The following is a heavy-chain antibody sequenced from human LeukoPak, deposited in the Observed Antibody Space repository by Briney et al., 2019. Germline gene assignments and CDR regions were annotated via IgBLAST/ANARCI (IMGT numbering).Heavy chain of an antibody. V-gene: IGHV3-66*01. CDR1: GFTISTNY. CDR2: IYSGGST. Sequence: PGRSLRLSCAASGFTISTNYMSWVRQVPGKGLEWVSAIYSGGSTYYADSVKGRFTISRDNSKNTLYLQMNTLRAEDTAVYYCARGMAGGAWFAESLVIYYYYGMDVWGQGTTVTVSS. J-gene: IGHJ6*02. D-gene: IGHD3-10*01. CDR3: ARGMAGGAWFAESLVIYYYYGMDV.